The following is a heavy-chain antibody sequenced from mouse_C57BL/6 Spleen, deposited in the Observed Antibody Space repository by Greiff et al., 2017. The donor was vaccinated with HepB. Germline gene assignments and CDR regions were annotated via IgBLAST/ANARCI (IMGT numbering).Heavy chain of an antibody. CDR3: ARSGGYYDYFDY. CDR1: GYTFTSYT. V-gene: IGHV1-4*01. CDR2: INPSSGYT. D-gene: IGHD2-3*01. J-gene: IGHJ2*01. Sequence: VQRVESGAELARPGASVKMSCKASGYTFTSYTMHWVKQRPGQGLEWIGYINPSSGYTKYNQKFKDKATLTADKSSSTAYMQLSSLTSEDSAVYYCARSGGYYDYFDYWGQGTTLTVSS.